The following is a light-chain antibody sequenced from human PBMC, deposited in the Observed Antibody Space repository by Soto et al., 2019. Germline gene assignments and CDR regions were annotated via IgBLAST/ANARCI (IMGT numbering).Light chain of an antibody. CDR1: QSIDNY. J-gene: IGKJ2*01. CDR3: QQSYSTLMYT. CDR2: GAY. V-gene: IGKV1-39*01. Sequence: DIQMTQSPSSLSASLGDTVTIACRASQSIDNYLNWYQHKPGKAPKLLIYGAYNLQSGVPSRFRGSGSGTDFTLTISSLQPEDFATYYCQQSYSTLMYTCGQGTKLEIK.